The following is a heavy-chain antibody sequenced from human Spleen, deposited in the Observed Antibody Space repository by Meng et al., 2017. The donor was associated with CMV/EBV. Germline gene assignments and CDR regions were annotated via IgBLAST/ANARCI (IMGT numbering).Heavy chain of an antibody. Sequence: ESLKISCIVSDGSISSSSYYWGWIRQPPGKGLEWIASIYYSGSTYYNPSLKSRVTISVDTSKNQFSLKLSSVTAADTAVYYCARIFTDCSSTSCQVYYYYGMDVWGQGTTVTVSS. D-gene: IGHD2-2*01. CDR1: DGSISSSSYY. CDR3: ARIFTDCSSTSCQVYYYYGMDV. J-gene: IGHJ6*02. V-gene: IGHV4-39*01. CDR2: IYYSGST.